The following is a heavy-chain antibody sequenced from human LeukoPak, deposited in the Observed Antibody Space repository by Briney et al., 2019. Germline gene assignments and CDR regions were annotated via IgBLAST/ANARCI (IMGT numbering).Heavy chain of an antibody. CDR2: IYYSGST. CDR3: ARHEFDSGSLPYFDY. CDR1: GGSIRGYY. D-gene: IGHD3-10*01. V-gene: IGHV4-59*08. J-gene: IGHJ4*02. Sequence: PSETLSLTCTVSGGSIRGYYWSWIRQPPRKGPEWIGYIYYSGSTNYNPSPKSRVTISVDTSKNQISLNLTAVTAADTAVYYCARHEFDSGSLPYFDYWGQGILVTVSS.